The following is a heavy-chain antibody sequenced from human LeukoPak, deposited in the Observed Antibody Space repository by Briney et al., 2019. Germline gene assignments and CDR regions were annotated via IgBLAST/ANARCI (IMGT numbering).Heavy chain of an antibody. J-gene: IGHJ5*02. CDR3: AKSASAYNWFDP. CDR2: ISSSSSSYI. D-gene: IGHD3-10*01. Sequence: GGSLRVSCAAYGFTFSSYSMNWVRQAPGKGLEWVSSISSSSSSYIYYADSVKGRFTISRDNSKNTLYLQMNSLRAEDTAVYYCAKSASAYNWFDPWGQGTLVTVSS. V-gene: IGHV3-21*04. CDR1: GFTFSSYS.